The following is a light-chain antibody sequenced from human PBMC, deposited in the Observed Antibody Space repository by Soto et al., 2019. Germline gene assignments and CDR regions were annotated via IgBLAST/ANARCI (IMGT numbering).Light chain of an antibody. V-gene: IGKV3-11*01. CDR1: QRVTSP. J-gene: IGKJ4*01. Sequence: EIVLTQSPATLSLSPGDRATLSCRANQRVTSPLAWYQQKPGQAPMLLIFQTSNRSTGIPPRFSGSGSGTDFTLTISSLEPDDFAVYYCQERSGWLTFGEGTKIDVK. CDR2: QTS. CDR3: QERSGWLT.